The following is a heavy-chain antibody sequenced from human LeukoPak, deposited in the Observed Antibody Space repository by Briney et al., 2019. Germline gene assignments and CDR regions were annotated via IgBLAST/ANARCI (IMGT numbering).Heavy chain of an antibody. J-gene: IGHJ4*02. CDR3: VKPYYLSAGSFI. CDR1: GFTFTSYG. D-gene: IGHD3-10*01. CDR2: INLDGSEK. Sequence: GGSLRLSCAASGFTFTSYGMNWVRQAPGKGLEWVAIINLDGSEKYYVDSVKGRFTISRDNSKNSLYLQMTSLRAEDTAMYYCVKPYYLSAGSFIGGQGPLVTVSS. V-gene: IGHV3-7*01.